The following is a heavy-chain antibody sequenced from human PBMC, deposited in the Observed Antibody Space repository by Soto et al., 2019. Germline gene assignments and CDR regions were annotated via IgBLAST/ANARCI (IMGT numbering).Heavy chain of an antibody. D-gene: IGHD4-17*01. V-gene: IGHV3-23*01. CDR3: AIKPYTVTRPIDY. CDR1: GFTFSGYA. Sequence: GGSLRLSCAASGFTFSGYAMSWVRQSPGKGLEWVSAISGSGGSTYYADSVKGRFTISRDNSKNTLYLQMNSLRAEDTAVYYCAIKPYTVTRPIDYWGQGTLVTVSS. CDR2: ISGSGGST. J-gene: IGHJ4*02.